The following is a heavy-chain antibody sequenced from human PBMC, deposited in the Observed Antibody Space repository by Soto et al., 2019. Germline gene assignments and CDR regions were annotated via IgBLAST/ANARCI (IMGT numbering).Heavy chain of an antibody. J-gene: IGHJ4*02. Sequence: GGSLRLSCSASGFTFSSYAIHWVRQAPGKGLEYVSAISSNGGSTYYADSVKGRFTISRDNSKNTLYLQMSSLRAEDTAVYYCVKDHPPIAAAGSSDYWGQGTLVTVSS. D-gene: IGHD6-13*01. CDR2: ISSNGGST. CDR3: VKDHPPIAAAGSSDY. V-gene: IGHV3-64D*06. CDR1: GFTFSSYA.